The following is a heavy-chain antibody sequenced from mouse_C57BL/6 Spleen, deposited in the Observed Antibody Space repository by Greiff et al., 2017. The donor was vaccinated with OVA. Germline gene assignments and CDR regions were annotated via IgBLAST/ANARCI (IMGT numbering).Heavy chain of an antibody. CDR1: GYTFTSYW. D-gene: IGHD2-3*01. V-gene: IGHV1-53*01. J-gene: IGHJ3*01. Sequence: QVHVKQPGTELVKPGASVKLSCKASGYTFTSYWMHWVKQRPGQGLEWIGNINPSNGGTNYNEKFKSKATLTVDKSSSTAYMQLSSLTSEDSAVYYCARGDDGYPLFAYWGQGTLVTVSA. CDR3: ARGDDGYPLFAY. CDR2: INPSNGGT.